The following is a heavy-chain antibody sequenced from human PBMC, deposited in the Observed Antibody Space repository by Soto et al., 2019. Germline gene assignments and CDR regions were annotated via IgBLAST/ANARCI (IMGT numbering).Heavy chain of an antibody. J-gene: IGHJ4*02. V-gene: IGHV2-5*02. CDR2: IYWDDDK. D-gene: IGHD2-2*01. Sequence: QITLKESGPALVKPTQPLMLTCTFSGFSLSTSGVGVGWIRQPPGKALEWLALIYWDDDKRYSPSLKRRLTITKDTSKNQVVLTMTNMDPVDTSSYYCAHTTLPAGNDYWGQGTLVTVSS. CDR3: AHTTLPAGNDY. CDR1: GFSLSTSGVG.